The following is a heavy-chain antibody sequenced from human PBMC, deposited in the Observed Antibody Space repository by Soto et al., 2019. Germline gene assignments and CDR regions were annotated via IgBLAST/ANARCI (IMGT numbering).Heavy chain of an antibody. D-gene: IGHD2-15*01. CDR1: GFTFSSYS. V-gene: IGHV3-21*01. Sequence: GGSLRLSCAASGFTFSSYSMNWVRQAPRKGLEWVSSISSSSSYIYYADSVKGRFTISRDNAKNSLYLQMNSLRAEDTAVYYCARVPSRYCSGGSCYLDYWGQGTLVTVSS. CDR2: ISSSSSYI. CDR3: ARVPSRYCSGGSCYLDY. J-gene: IGHJ4*02.